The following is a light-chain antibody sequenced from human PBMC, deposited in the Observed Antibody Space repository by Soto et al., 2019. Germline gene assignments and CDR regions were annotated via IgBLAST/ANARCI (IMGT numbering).Light chain of an antibody. J-gene: IGKJ1*01. V-gene: IGKV1-39*01. CDR3: QQSYNTPRT. CDR2: AAS. CDR1: QSISTY. Sequence: DIQMTQSPSSLSASVGDRVTITCRASQSISTYLNWYQQKPGKAPKLLIYAASSLQSGVPSRFSGSGSGTDCTRTISSLQPEDFATYYCQQSYNTPRTFGQGTKVEIK.